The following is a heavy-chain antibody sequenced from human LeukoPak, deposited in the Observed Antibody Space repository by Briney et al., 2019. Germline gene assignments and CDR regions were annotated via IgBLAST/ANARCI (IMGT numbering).Heavy chain of an antibody. D-gene: IGHD5-18*01. Sequence: SETLSLTCTVSGGSINSSYYYWGWIRQPPGKGLEWIGSIYYSGSSHYNPSLKSRVTISIDTSKNQFSLKLSSVTAADTAVFYCARISVTAMDSYFDYWGQGTLVTVSS. J-gene: IGHJ4*02. CDR3: ARISVTAMDSYFDY. CDR1: GGSINSSYYY. V-gene: IGHV4-39*07. CDR2: IYYSGSS.